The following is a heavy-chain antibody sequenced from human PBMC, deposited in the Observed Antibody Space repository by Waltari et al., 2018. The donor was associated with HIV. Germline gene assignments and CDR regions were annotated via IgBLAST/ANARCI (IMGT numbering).Heavy chain of an antibody. J-gene: IGHJ4*02. CDR1: GFRFNAHC. Sequence: QVQLVESGGGVVTPGRSLRLSCAASGFRFNAHCMHWVGQTPGKGLEWVALMSDDGTKRYYAESVRGRFIVSRDNSKKILYLQMNSLRPDDTAMYFCARDSSRVLWYGESLPTWGQGTLVSVSP. D-gene: IGHD2-21*01. CDR3: ARDSSRVLWYGESLPT. CDR2: MSDDGTKR. V-gene: IGHV3-30*03.